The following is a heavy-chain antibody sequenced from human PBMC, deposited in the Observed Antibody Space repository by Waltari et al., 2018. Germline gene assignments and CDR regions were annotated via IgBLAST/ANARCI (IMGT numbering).Heavy chain of an antibody. J-gene: IGHJ4*02. CDR1: GFTISNAW. CDR2: VRSETDGGTT. V-gene: IGHV3-15*01. D-gene: IGHD6-19*01. CDR3: STGSYRSCSDY. Sequence: EVQLVESGGGLVKPGGSLRLSCAVSGFTISNAWMNWVRQAPGKGLEWGGRVRSETDGGTTDYAAPVKGRFTISRDDSENTLWLQMSSLKSEDTAVYFCSTGSYRSCSDYWGQGTLVTVSS.